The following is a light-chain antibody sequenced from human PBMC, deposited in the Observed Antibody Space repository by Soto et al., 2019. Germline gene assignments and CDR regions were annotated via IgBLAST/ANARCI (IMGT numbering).Light chain of an antibody. J-gene: IGKJ1*01. CDR3: QQYGSSPQT. CDR2: GAS. V-gene: IGKV3-20*01. Sequence: EIVMTQSPATLSVSPGERATLSCRASQSINSNLTWYRQKPGQAPRLLIYGASSRATGIPDRFSGSGSGTDFTLTISRLEPEDFAVYYCQQYGSSPQTFGQGTKVEIK. CDR1: QSINSN.